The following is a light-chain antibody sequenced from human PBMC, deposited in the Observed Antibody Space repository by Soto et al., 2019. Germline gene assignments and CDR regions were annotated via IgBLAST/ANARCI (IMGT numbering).Light chain of an antibody. V-gene: IGKV1-5*03. CDR3: QQYDRCPYT. CDR2: KAS. Sequence: DIQMTQSPSTLSASIGDTVIITCRASQSINSWLAWYQQKPGKAPKLLIHKASTLESGVPSRFSGSESGTEFTITISSLQPDDFATFYCQQYDRCPYTFGQGTKLEIK. CDR1: QSINSW. J-gene: IGKJ2*01.